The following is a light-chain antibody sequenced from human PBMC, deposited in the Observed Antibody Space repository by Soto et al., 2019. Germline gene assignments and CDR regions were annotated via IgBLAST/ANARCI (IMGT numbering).Light chain of an antibody. V-gene: IGKV1-6*01. CDR3: T. Sequence: ALQMTQSPSSLSASVGDRVTITCRASQGIRNDLGWYQQKPGKAPKLLIDAASSLQSGVPSRFSGSGSGTDFTLTISSLQPEDFATSRGTFGGGTKVEIK. CDR2: AAS. CDR1: QGIRND. J-gene: IGKJ4*01.